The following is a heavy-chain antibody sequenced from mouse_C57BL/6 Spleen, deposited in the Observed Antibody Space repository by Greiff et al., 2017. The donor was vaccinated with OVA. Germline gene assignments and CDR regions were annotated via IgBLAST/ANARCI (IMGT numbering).Heavy chain of an antibody. CDR3: TGWGTTVDNWYFDV. J-gene: IGHJ1*03. Sequence: EVQLQESGTVLARPGASVKMSCKTSGYTFTSYWMHWVKQRPGQGLEWIGAIYPGNSDTSYNQKFKGKAKLTAVTSASTAYMELSSLTNEDSAVYYCTGWGTTVDNWYFDVWGTGTTVTVSS. V-gene: IGHV1-5*01. CDR2: IYPGNSDT. D-gene: IGHD1-1*01. CDR1: GYTFTSYW.